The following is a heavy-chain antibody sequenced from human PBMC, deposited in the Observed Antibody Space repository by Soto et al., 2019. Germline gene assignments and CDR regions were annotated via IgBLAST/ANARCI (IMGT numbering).Heavy chain of an antibody. CDR2: ICYSGST. V-gene: IGHV4-31*03. J-gene: IGHJ6*03. Sequence: SEPISNTCTVSDGNIGNLGDCWSWKRQHPGKGLEWIVYICYSGSTYYNPSLKSRVTISVDTSKNQFSLKLSSVTAADTAVYYCARGGRSDILVVPAAPRHYYFYYLDVLGKGTSVTVSS. CDR3: ARGGRSDILVVPAAPRHYYFYYLDV. CDR1: DGNIGNLGDC. D-gene: IGHD2-2*01.